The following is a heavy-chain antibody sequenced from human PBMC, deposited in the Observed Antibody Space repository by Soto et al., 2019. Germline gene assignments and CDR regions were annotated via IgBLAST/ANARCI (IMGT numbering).Heavy chain of an antibody. J-gene: IGHJ3*02. D-gene: IGHD3-10*01. CDR3: ARGVRYLDAFDI. CDR2: INHSGST. Sequence: QVQLQQWGAGLLKPSETLSLTCAVYGGSFSGYYWSWIRQPPGKGLEWIGEINHSGSTNYNPSLKSRVTISVDTSKNQFSLKLRSVTAADTAVYYCARGVRYLDAFDIWGQGTMVTVSS. CDR1: GGSFSGYY. V-gene: IGHV4-34*01.